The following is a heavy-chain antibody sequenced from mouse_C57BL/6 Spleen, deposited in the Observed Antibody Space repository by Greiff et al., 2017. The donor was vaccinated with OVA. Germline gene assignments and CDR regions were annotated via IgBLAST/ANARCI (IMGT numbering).Heavy chain of an antibody. Sequence: EVQLQQSGAELVRPGASVKLSCTASGFHIKDDYMHWVKQRPEQCLEWIGWIDPENGDTEYASKFQGKATITADTSSNTAYLQLSSLTSEDTAVYYCTTDGNYGGYAMGYWGQGTSVTVSS. D-gene: IGHD2-1*01. CDR3: TTDGNYGGYAMGY. J-gene: IGHJ4*01. CDR2: IDPENGDT. V-gene: IGHV14-4*01. CDR1: GFHIKDDY.